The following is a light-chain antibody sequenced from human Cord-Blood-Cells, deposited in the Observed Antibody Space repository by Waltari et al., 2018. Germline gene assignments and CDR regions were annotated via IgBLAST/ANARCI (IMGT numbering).Light chain of an antibody. V-gene: IGKV1-39*01. CDR3: QQSYSTPLT. CDR1: QSISSY. CDR2: AAS. Sequence: DIQMTQSPSSLSASVGDRVTITCRASQSISSYLNWYQLKPGKAPKLLIYAASSLQSGVPSRFSGSGSGTEFTLTISSLQPEDFATYYCQQSYSTPLTFGGGTKVEIK. J-gene: IGKJ4*01.